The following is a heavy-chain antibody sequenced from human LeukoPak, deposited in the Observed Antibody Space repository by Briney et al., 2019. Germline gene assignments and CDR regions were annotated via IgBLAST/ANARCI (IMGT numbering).Heavy chain of an antibody. CDR1: GGSISSGGYS. D-gene: IGHD1-14*01. Sequence: SETLSLTCTVSGGSISSGGYSWSWIRQHPGKGLEWIGYIYYSGSTYYNPSLKSRVTISVDTSKNQFSLKLSSVTAADTAVYYCARSPTYRPNFNYWGQGTLVTVSS. CDR2: IYYSGST. J-gene: IGHJ4*02. V-gene: IGHV4-31*03. CDR3: ARSPTYRPNFNY.